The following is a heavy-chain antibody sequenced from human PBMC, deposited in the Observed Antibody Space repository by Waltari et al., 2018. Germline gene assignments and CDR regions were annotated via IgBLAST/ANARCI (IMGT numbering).Heavy chain of an antibody. CDR2: IYKDGTP. Sequence: VQLVDSGGALIQPGGSLRLSSAAAGFNVSEEFMTWVRKAPGKGLEGGSMIYKDGTPKYADSVKGRFTISRDTSENTVHLEMNSLRAEDTAVYYCARLGGALWGQGTPVTVSS. J-gene: IGHJ4*02. D-gene: IGHD2-21*01. CDR3: ARLGGAL. CDR1: GFNVSEEF. V-gene: IGHV3-53*01.